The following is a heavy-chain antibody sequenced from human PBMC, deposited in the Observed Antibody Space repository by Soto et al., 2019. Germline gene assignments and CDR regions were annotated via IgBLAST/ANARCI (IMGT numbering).Heavy chain of an antibody. CDR1: GGSISSGGYY. CDR2: IYYSGIA. Sequence: PSETLSLTCTVSGGSISSGGYYWSWIRQRPEKGLEWIGYIYYSGIAYSNPSLKSRVTISVDTSNNQFSLKLSSVTAADTAVYYCARAYCYNDICYAFDYWGQGSLVT. D-gene: IGHD2-8*01. V-gene: IGHV4-31*03. J-gene: IGHJ4*02. CDR3: ARAYCYNDICYAFDY.